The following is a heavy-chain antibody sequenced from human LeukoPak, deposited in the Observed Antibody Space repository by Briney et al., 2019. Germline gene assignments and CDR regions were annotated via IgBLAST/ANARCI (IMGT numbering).Heavy chain of an antibody. CDR3: ARDSPRIYDSSGYYYYYGMDV. Sequence: GASVKVSCKASGYTFTSYGISWVRQAPGQGLEWMGWISAYNGNTNYAQKLQGRVTMTTDTSTSTAYMELRSLRSDDTAVYYCARDSPRIYDSSGYYYYYGMDVWGQGTTVTVSS. D-gene: IGHD3-22*01. J-gene: IGHJ6*02. CDR2: ISAYNGNT. V-gene: IGHV1-18*01. CDR1: GYTFTSYG.